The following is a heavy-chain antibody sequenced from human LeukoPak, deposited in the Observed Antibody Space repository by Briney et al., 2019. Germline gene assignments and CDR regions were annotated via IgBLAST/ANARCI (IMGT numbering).Heavy chain of an antibody. CDR1: GYTFTSYG. J-gene: IGHJ3*02. D-gene: IGHD2-15*01. CDR2: ISAYNGNT. Sequence: ASVKVSCKASGYTFTSYGISWVRQAPGQGLEWMGWISAYNGNTNYAQKLQGRVTMTTDTSTSTAHMELRSLRSDDTAVYYCTRDPCSGGSCHDALDIWGQGTTVTVSS. CDR3: TRDPCSGGSCHDALDI. V-gene: IGHV1-18*01.